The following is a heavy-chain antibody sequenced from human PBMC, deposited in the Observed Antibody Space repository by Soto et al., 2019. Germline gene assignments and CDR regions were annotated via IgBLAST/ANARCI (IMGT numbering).Heavy chain of an antibody. CDR2: ISSRSTFI. D-gene: IGHD3-3*01. CDR3: ARDVGPVTIFGEALSGYFDF. J-gene: IGHJ4*02. CDR1: GFTLTNEN. V-gene: IGHV3-21*04. Sequence: GGSLRLSCTVLGFTLTNENMNWVRQAPGKGLEWVSSISSRSTFINYADSVKGRFTISRDNAKDSLSLQMNSLRGEDTAFYYCARDVGPVTIFGEALSGYFDFWGQGTLVTVSS.